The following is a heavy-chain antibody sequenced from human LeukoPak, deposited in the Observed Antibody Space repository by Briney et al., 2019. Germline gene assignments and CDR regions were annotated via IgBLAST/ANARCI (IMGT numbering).Heavy chain of an antibody. V-gene: IGHV3-11*01. CDR2: ISSSGNTI. CDR1: KFTFSDHY. D-gene: IGHD1-26*01. Sequence: PGGSLRLSCAASKFTFSDHYMNWIRQAPGKGLEWVSYISSSGNTIYYADSVKGRFTISRDNAKNSLYLQMNSLRAEDTAVYYCATEKQSGSYIDYWGQGALVTVSS. J-gene: IGHJ4*02. CDR3: ATEKQSGSYIDY.